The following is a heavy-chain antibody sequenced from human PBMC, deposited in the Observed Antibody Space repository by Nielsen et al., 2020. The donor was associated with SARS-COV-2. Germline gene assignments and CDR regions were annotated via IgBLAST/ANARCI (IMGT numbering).Heavy chain of an antibody. J-gene: IGHJ6*02. Sequence: VRQPPGKGLEWVANIKQDGSEKYYVDSVKGRFTISRDNAKNSLYLQMNSLRAEDTAVYYCARDRYYGSGSYRYYYGMDVWGQGTTVTVSS. CDR2: IKQDGSEK. CDR3: ARDRYYGSGSYRYYYGMDV. V-gene: IGHV3-7*03. D-gene: IGHD3-10*01.